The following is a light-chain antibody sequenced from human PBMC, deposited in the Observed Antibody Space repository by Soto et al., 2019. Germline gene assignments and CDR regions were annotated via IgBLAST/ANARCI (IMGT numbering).Light chain of an antibody. V-gene: IGLV2-11*01. J-gene: IGLJ2*01. CDR1: SSDVGGYNY. CDR2: DVS. Sequence: QSALTQPRSVSGSPGQSVTISCTGTSSDVGGYNYVSWYQQHPGKAPKLMIYDVSKRPSGVPDRFSGSKSGNTASLTISGLQGEDEADYYCCSYAGSYTFLVFGGGTKLTVL. CDR3: CSYAGSYTFLV.